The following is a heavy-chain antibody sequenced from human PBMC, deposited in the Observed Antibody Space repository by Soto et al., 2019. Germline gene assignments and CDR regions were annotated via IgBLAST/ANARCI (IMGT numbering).Heavy chain of an antibody. Sequence: SVKVSCKASGGTFSSYTISWVRQAPGQGLEWMGRIIPILGIANYAQKFQGRVTITADKSTSTAYMELSSLRSEDTAVYYCARSGDSYYYGSGDAFDIWGQGTIVTVSS. CDR2: IIPILGIA. CDR3: ARSGDSYYYGSGDAFDI. V-gene: IGHV1-69*02. CDR1: GGTFSSYT. D-gene: IGHD3-10*01. J-gene: IGHJ3*02.